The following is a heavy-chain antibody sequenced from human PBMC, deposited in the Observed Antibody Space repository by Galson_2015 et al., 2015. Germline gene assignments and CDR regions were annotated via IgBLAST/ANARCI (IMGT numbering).Heavy chain of an antibody. D-gene: IGHD3-10*01. CDR1: GFTLSRHD. V-gene: IGHV3-13*01. J-gene: IGHJ4*01. CDR3: ARAGFGWGRPHWDY. CDR2: IAIAGDT. Sequence: SLRLSCAVSGFTLSRHDMHWVRQSAGEGLEWVAAIAIAGDTFFSGSVKGRFTTSREDATNSLYLQMNSLRAGDAAVYFCARAGFGWGRPHWDYWGHGTLVTVSS.